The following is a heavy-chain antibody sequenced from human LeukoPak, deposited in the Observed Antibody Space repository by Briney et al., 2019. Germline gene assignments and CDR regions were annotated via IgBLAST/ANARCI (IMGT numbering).Heavy chain of an antibody. CDR1: GFTFSGYA. Sequence: GGSLRLSCAASGFTFSGYAMSWVRQAPGKGLEWVSAISGSGAGTYYADSVKGRFAISRDNSKNTLYLQMNSLRAEDTAVYYCARALYYDILTGYSRIQHWGQGTLVPVSS. J-gene: IGHJ1*01. D-gene: IGHD3-9*01. V-gene: IGHV3-23*01. CDR2: ISGSGAGT. CDR3: ARALYYDILTGYSRIQH.